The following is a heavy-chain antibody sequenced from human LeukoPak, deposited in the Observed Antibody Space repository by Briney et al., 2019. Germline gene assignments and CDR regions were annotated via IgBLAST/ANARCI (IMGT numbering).Heavy chain of an antibody. V-gene: IGHV3-74*01. J-gene: IGHJ6*03. CDR1: GFTFSNYW. D-gene: IGHD1-26*01. CDR2: INGDGSTT. CDR3: ARVMISGKRHMDD. Sequence: GGSLRLSCAASGFTFSNYWMHWVRQGPGKGLGWVSRINGDGSTTHYADSVKGRFTISRDNAKNTLYLQLNSLRAEDTAVYYCARVMISGKRHMDDWGKGTTVTVSS.